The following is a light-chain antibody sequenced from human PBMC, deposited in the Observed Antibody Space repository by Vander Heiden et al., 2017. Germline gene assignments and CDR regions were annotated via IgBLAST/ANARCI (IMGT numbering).Light chain of an antibody. CDR3: QQSYSTPLT. J-gene: IGKJ4*01. CDR1: QSISSY. CDR2: AAS. Sequence: DILLTPSPSSLSASVGDRVTITCRASQSISSYLNWYHQKPGKAPKLLIYAASSLQSGVPSRFSGSGSGTDFTLTISSLQPEDFATYYCQQSYSTPLTFGGGTKVEIK. V-gene: IGKV1-39*01.